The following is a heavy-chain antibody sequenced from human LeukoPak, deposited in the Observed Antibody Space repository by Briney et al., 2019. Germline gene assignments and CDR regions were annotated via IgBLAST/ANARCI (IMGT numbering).Heavy chain of an antibody. D-gene: IGHD5-12*01. J-gene: IGHJ4*02. CDR1: GYTFTSYG. CDR3: ARDLEVWWLHYFDY. CDR2: ISAYNGNT. V-gene: IGHV1-18*01. Sequence: AASVKVSCKASGYTFTSYGISRVRQAPGQGLEWMGWISAYNGNTNYAQKLQGRVTMTTDTSTSTAYMELRSLRSDDTAVYYCARDLEVWWLHYFDYWGQGTLVTVSS.